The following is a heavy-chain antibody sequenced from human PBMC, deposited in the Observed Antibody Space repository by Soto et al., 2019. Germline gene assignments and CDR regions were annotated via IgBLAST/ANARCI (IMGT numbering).Heavy chain of an antibody. CDR1: GFTFSSYA. CDR2: ISYDGSNK. CDR3: AREVAAGSNYYYYYGMDV. V-gene: IGHV3-30-3*01. J-gene: IGHJ6*02. D-gene: IGHD6-19*01. Sequence: GGSLRLSCAASGFTFSSYAMHWVRQAPGKGLEWVAVISYDGSNKYYADSVKGRFTISRDNSKNTLYLQMNSLRAEDTAVYYCAREVAAGSNYYYYYGMDVWGQGTTVTVSS.